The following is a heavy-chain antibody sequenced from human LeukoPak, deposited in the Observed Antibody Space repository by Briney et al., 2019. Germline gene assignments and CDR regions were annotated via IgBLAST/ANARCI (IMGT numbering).Heavy chain of an antibody. CDR2: ISAYNGNT. CDR1: GYTFTGYY. CDR3: AILYYDFPFDY. V-gene: IGHV1-18*04. Sequence: ASVMVSCKASGYTFTGYYMHWVRQAPGQGLEWMGWISAYNGNTNYAQKLQGRVTMTTDTSTSTAYMELRSLRSDDTAVYYCAILYYDFPFDYWGQGTLVTVSS. D-gene: IGHD3-3*01. J-gene: IGHJ4*02.